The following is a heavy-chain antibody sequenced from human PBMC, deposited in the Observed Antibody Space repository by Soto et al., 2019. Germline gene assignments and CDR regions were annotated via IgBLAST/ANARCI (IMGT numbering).Heavy chain of an antibody. CDR2: ISNDGSNK. CDR3: AQGSSSVYSYYYGMDV. V-gene: IGHV3-30*18. D-gene: IGHD6-6*01. CDR1: VFTFRAYG. Sequence: WGSLRICCASSVFTFRAYGMSWVRQAPGKGLEWVAVISNDGSNKYYADSVKGRFAISRDNSKNTLYLQMNSLRGEDTAMYYCAQGSSSVYSYYYGMDVWGQGTTVTVSS. J-gene: IGHJ6*01.